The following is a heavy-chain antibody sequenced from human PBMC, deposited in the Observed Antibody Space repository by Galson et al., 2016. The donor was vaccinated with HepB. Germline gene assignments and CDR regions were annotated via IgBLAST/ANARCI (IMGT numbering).Heavy chain of an antibody. V-gene: IGHV3-48*01. D-gene: IGHD3-10*01. J-gene: IGHJ6*04. Sequence: SLRLSCAVSGFIFSSYSLNWVRQAPGKGLEWLSYISSTGNTIYYTDSVKGRFTISRDNAQKSLYLQMNSLRAEDTAVYYCARDFRVFQGEITTYHGMDVWGKGTTVTVSS. CDR1: GFIFSSYS. CDR3: ARDFRVFQGEITTYHGMDV. CDR2: ISSTGNTI.